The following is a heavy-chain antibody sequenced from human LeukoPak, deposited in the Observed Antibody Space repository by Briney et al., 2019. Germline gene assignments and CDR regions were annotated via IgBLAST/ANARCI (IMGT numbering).Heavy chain of an antibody. V-gene: IGHV5-51*01. D-gene: IGHD2-15*01. J-gene: IGHJ4*02. CDR1: GYSFISYW. CDR2: IYPGDSDT. Sequence: GESLKISCEGSGYSFISYWIGWVRQMPGKGLEWMGIIYPGDSDTRYSPSFQGQVTISADKSTSTAYLQWSGLKASDSAMYYCARHGRGSCSSGSCYHQDYWGQGTLVTVSS. CDR3: ARHGRGSCSSGSCYHQDY.